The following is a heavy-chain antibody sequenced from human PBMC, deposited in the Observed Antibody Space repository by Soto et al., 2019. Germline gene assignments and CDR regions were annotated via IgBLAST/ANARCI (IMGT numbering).Heavy chain of an antibody. J-gene: IGHJ5*02. CDR1: GYSISSGYY. Sequence: PSETLSLTCAVSGYSISSGYYWGWIRQPPGKGLEWIGSIYHSGSTYYNPSLKSRVTISVDTSKNQFSLKLSSVTAADTAVYYCAREMIVVVITKWWFDPWGQGTLVT. D-gene: IGHD3-22*01. CDR2: IYHSGST. CDR3: AREMIVVVITKWWFDP. V-gene: IGHV4-38-2*02.